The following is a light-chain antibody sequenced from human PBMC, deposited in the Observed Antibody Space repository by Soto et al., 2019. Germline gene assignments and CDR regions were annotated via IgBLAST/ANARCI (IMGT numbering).Light chain of an antibody. CDR2: GAS. CDR3: QQYGTSPT. CDR1: QSVGSIY. Sequence: EIVLTQSPGTVSLSPGEKATFSCRASQSVGSIYLACYQKKPGQAPRLLIYGASSRATDIPDRFSGSGSGTDFTLTISRLEPEDSAVYYCQQYGTSPTFGGGTKVEIK. V-gene: IGKV3-20*01. J-gene: IGKJ4*01.